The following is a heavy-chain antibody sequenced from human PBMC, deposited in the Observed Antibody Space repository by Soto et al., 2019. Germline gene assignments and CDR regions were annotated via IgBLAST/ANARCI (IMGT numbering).Heavy chain of an antibody. Sequence: SVKVSCRASGDTFSSYAISWVRQAPGRGLEWMGVIIPIFGRANYAQKFQGRVTITADKSTSTAYMELSSLRSEDTAVYYCARWYMVRGDLLAGKDVWGQGTTVTVSS. CDR1: GDTFSSYA. V-gene: IGHV1-69*06. CDR3: ARWYMVRGDLLAGKDV. D-gene: IGHD3-10*01. J-gene: IGHJ6*02. CDR2: IIPIFGRA.